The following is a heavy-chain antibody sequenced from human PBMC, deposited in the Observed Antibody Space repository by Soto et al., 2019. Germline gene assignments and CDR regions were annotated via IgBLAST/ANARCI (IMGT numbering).Heavy chain of an antibody. V-gene: IGHV3-7*01. CDR1: GFTFSSYW. Sequence: GGSLRLSCAASGFTFSSYWMSWVRQAPGKGLEWVANIKQDGSEKYYVDSVKGRFTISRDNAKNSLYLQMNSLRAEDTAVYYCARAPNEGVTAILYYFDYWGQGTLVTVSS. CDR3: ARAPNEGVTAILYYFDY. D-gene: IGHD2-21*02. J-gene: IGHJ4*02. CDR2: IKQDGSEK.